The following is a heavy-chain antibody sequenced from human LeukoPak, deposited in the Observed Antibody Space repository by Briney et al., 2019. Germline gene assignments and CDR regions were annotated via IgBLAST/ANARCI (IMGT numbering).Heavy chain of an antibody. CDR2: ISDSADRT. D-gene: IGHD3-10*01. CDR1: GFTFSSYA. J-gene: IGHJ4*02. Sequence: GGSLRLSCAASGFTFSSYAMSWVGQAPGKGLEWVSGISDSADRTYYADSVKGRFTISRDNSKNTLYLQMNSLGAEDTALYYCAKDLQYFGSGSSPFGYWGQGTLVTVSS. CDR3: AKDLQYFGSGSSPFGY. V-gene: IGHV3-23*01.